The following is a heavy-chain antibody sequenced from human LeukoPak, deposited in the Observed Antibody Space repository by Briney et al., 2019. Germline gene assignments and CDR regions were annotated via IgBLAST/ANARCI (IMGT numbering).Heavy chain of an antibody. J-gene: IGHJ3*02. V-gene: IGHV3-20*04. CDR1: EFTFDDYG. CDR3: ARDIGPHAFDI. CDR2: INWNGGST. D-gene: IGHD1-26*01. Sequence: GGSLRLSCAAPEFTFDDYGMGRVRQAPGKGLEWVSGINWNGGSTGYADSVKGRFTISRDNAKNSLYMQMNSLRAGDTALYYCARDIGPHAFDIWGQGTMVTVSS.